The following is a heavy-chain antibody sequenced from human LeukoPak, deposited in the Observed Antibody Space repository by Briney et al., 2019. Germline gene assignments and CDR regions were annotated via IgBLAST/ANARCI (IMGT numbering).Heavy chain of an antibody. CDR1: GGTFSSYA. Sequence: SVKVSCRASGGTFSSYAISWVRQAPGQGLEWMGRIIPIFGRANYAQKFQGRVTITTDESTSTAYMELSSLRSEDTAVYYCARPRIARPSHYCFDYWGQGTLVTVSS. V-gene: IGHV1-69*05. CDR2: IIPIFGRA. CDR3: ARPRIARPSHYCFDY. D-gene: IGHD3-16*02. J-gene: IGHJ4*02.